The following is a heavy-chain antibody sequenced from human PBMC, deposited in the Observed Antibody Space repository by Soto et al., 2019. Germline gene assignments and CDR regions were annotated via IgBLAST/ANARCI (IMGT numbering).Heavy chain of an antibody. D-gene: IGHD3-10*01. CDR3: ARAGTTMVRGVLSGWFDP. J-gene: IGHJ5*02. Sequence: QVQLQESGPGLVKPSETLSLTCTVSGGSISSYYWSWIRQPPGKGLEWIGYIYYSGSTNYNPSLKSRVTISVDTSKNQFSLKLSSVTAADTAVYYCARAGTTMVRGVLSGWFDPWGQGTLVTVSS. CDR2: IYYSGST. V-gene: IGHV4-59*01. CDR1: GGSISSYY.